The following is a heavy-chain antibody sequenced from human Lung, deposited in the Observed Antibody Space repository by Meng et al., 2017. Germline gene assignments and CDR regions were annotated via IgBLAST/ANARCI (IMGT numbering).Heavy chain of an antibody. CDR2: IKSKGDDGSA. Sequence: ELRVVAAGGVLVKPVSFLTVCCACSGFSFINAGMSSLRQTPVKGFEWVGRIKSKGDDGSADYAAPVQGRLTISRDDSKNILSLQLNSLKLEDTAVYYCQWLSTNPHDQWGQGTLVTVSS. D-gene: IGHD3-22*01. CDR3: QWLSTNPHDQ. V-gene: IGHV3-15*01. CDR1: GFSFINAG. J-gene: IGHJ4*02.